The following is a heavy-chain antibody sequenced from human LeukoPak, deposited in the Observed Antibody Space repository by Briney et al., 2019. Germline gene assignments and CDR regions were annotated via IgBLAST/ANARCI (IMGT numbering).Heavy chain of an antibody. CDR1: GFTFSSYS. CDR2: ISSSSSYI. CDR3: ARDRKGASYYDILTGCNDY. V-gene: IGHV3-21*01. D-gene: IGHD3-9*01. J-gene: IGHJ4*02. Sequence: GGSLRLSCAASGFTFSSYSMNWVRQAPGKGLEWVSPISSSSSYIYYADSVKGRFTISRDNAKNSLYLQMNSRRAEDTAVYYCARDRKGASYYDILTGCNDYWGQGTLVTVSS.